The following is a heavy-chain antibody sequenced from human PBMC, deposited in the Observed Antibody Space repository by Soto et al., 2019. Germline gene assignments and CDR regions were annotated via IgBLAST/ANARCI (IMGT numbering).Heavy chain of an antibody. V-gene: IGHV1-58*01. CDR1: GFTFTSSA. Sequence: QMQLVQSGPEVKKPGTSVKVSCKASGFTFTSSAVQWVRQARGQRLEWIGWIVVGSGNTNYAQKFQERVTITRDMSTSTAYMELSSLRSEDTAVYYCAASPVVGSYYDNWGQGTLVTVSS. D-gene: IGHD3-16*01. CDR2: IVVGSGNT. CDR3: AASPVVGSYYDN. J-gene: IGHJ4*02.